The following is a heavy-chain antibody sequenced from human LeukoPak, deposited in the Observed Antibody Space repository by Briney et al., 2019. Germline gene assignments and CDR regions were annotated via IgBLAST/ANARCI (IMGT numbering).Heavy chain of an antibody. J-gene: IGHJ3*02. V-gene: IGHV3-74*01. CDR2: INADGSTI. D-gene: IGHD3-10*01. CDR3: ARDRGNPDSFSI. Sequence: GSLRLSCAASGYNFSPFWMHWVRQAPGKGLVWVSHINADGSTIVYADSVKGRFTISRDNAKNTLFLQMDSLRAEDTAVYYCARDRGNPDSFSIWGQGTVVTVSS. CDR1: GYNFSPFW.